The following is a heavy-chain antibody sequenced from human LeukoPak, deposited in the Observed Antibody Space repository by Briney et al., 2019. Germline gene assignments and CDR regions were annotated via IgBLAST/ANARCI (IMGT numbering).Heavy chain of an antibody. CDR3: ARGPMVVVAATDAFDI. CDR2: ISGSGGST. D-gene: IGHD2-15*01. J-gene: IGHJ3*02. V-gene: IGHV3-23*01. CDR1: GFTFSSYA. Sequence: PGGSLRLSCAASGFTFSSYAMSWVRQAPGKGLEWVSAISGSGGSTYYADSVKGRFTISRDNSKNTLYLQMNSLRAEDTAVYYCARGPMVVVAATDAFDIWGQGTMVTVSS.